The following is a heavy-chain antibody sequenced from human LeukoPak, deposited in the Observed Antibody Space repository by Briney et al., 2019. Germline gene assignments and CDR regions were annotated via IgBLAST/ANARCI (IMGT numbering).Heavy chain of an antibody. CDR1: GGSISSHY. D-gene: IGHD3-3*01. J-gene: IGHJ4*02. CDR2: IYYSGSTNYT. Sequence: SETLSLTCTVSGGSISSHYWSWIRQPPGKGLEWIGYIYYSGSTNYTNYNPSLKSRVTISVDTSKNQFSLKLSSVTAADTAVYYCARALEGFDYWGQGTLVTVSS. CDR3: ARALEGFDY. V-gene: IGHV4-59*11.